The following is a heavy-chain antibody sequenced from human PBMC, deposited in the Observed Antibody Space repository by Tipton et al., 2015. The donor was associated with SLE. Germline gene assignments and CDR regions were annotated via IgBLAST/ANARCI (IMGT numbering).Heavy chain of an antibody. CDR2: IYYSGST. CDR3: AREGATYYYDSSGYYYPYYCDY. Sequence: TLSLTCTVSGGSISSGGYYWSWIRQHPGKGLEWIGYIYYSGSTYYNPSLKSRVTISVDTSKNQFSLKLSPVTAADTAVYYCAREGATYYYDSSGYYYPYYCDYWGQGTLVTVSS. CDR1: GGSISSGGYY. V-gene: IGHV4-31*03. J-gene: IGHJ4*02. D-gene: IGHD3-22*01.